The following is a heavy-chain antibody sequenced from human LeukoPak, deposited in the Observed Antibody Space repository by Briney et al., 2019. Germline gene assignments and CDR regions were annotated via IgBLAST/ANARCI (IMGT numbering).Heavy chain of an antibody. Sequence: GGSLRLSCAASGFTFSSYAMSWVRQAPGKGLEWVSAISGSGGSTYYADSVKGRFSISRDNSKNTLYLQMNSLRAEDTAVYYCAKVGGYYYDFDYWGQGTLVTVSS. V-gene: IGHV3-23*01. CDR1: GFTFSSYA. CDR3: AKVGGYYYDFDY. CDR2: ISGSGGST. D-gene: IGHD3-22*01. J-gene: IGHJ4*02.